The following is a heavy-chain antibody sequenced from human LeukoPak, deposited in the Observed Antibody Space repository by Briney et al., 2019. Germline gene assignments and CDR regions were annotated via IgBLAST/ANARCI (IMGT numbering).Heavy chain of an antibody. V-gene: IGHV3-48*03. CDR2: ISSSGSTI. CDR1: GFPFSSYE. Sequence: PGGSLRLSCAASGFPFSSYEMNWVRQAPGKGLEWVSYISSSGSTIYYADSVKGRFTISRDNAKNSLYLQMNSLRAEDTAVYYCARDCSSTSCLKHYYYYYGMDVWGQGTTVTVSS. CDR3: ARDCSSTSCLKHYYYYYGMDV. D-gene: IGHD2-2*01. J-gene: IGHJ6*02.